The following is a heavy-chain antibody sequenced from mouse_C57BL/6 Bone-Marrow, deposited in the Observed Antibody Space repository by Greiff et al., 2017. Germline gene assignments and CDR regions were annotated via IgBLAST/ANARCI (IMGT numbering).Heavy chain of an antibody. CDR2: INPNNGGT. V-gene: IGHV1-26*01. J-gene: IGHJ1*03. CDR1: GYTFTDYY. D-gene: IGHD2-13*01. Sequence: EVQLQQSGPELVKPGASVKISCKASGYTFTDYYMNWVKQSHGKSLEWIGDINPNNGGTSYKQKFKGKATLTVDKSSSTAYIELRSLTSEDSAVYYCASRLSDCWYFDVWGRGTT. CDR3: ASRLSDCWYFDV.